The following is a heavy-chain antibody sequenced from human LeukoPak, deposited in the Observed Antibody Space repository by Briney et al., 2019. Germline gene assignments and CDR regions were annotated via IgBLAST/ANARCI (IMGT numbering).Heavy chain of an antibody. Sequence: SETLSLTCAVYGGSFSGYYWSWIRRPPGKGLEWIGEINHSGSTNYNPSLKSRVTISVDTSKNQFALKLSSVTAADTAVYYCARGGGYSYPDYWGQGTLVTVSS. V-gene: IGHV4-34*01. CDR1: GGSFSGYY. CDR2: INHSGST. CDR3: ARGGGYSYPDY. D-gene: IGHD5-18*01. J-gene: IGHJ4*02.